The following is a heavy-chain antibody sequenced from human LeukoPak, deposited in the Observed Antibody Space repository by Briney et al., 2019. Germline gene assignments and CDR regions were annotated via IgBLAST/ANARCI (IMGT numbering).Heavy chain of an antibody. CDR3: ARGPRGYCSSTSCRGPYFDY. Sequence: PSETLSHTCAVYGGSFSGYYWSWIRQPPGKGLEWIGEINHSGSTNYNPSLKSRVTISVDTSKNQFSLKLSSVTAADTAVYYCARGPRGYCSSTSCRGPYFDYWGQGTLVTVSS. V-gene: IGHV4-34*01. J-gene: IGHJ4*02. CDR1: GGSFSGYY. D-gene: IGHD2-2*01. CDR2: INHSGST.